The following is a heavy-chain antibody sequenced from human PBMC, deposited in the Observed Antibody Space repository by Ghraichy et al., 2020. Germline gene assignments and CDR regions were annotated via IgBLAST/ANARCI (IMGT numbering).Heavy chain of an antibody. V-gene: IGHV3-66*01. CDR3: ARIGRVEWEPLSNWYFDL. J-gene: IGHJ2*01. CDR2: IYGGNNT. CDR1: GFSVGSNY. D-gene: IGHD1-26*01. Sequence: GVLRLSCAASGFSVGSNYMSWVRQTPEKGLEWVSVIYGGNNTYNSDSVKGRFTISRDTSKNTLYLQMNSLRADDSAVYFCARIGRVEWEPLSNWYFDLWGRGALVTVSS.